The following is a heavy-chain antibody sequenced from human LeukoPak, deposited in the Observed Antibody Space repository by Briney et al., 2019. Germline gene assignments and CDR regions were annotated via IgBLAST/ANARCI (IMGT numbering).Heavy chain of an antibody. CDR2: ISYDGGNK. J-gene: IGHJ4*02. D-gene: IGHD6-13*01. CDR3: ARDRFIAYSSSWYTPGRGFLDY. CDR1: GFTFSSYA. Sequence: PGGSLRLSCAASGFTFSSYAMHWVRQAPGKGLEWVAVISYDGGNKYYADSVKGRFTISRDNSKNTLYLQMNSLRAEDTAVYYCARDRFIAYSSSWYTPGRGFLDYWGQGTLVTVSS. V-gene: IGHV3-30*04.